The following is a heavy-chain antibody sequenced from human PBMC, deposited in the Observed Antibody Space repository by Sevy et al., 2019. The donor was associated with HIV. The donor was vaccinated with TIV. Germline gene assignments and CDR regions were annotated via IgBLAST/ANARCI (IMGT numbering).Heavy chain of an antibody. V-gene: IGHV4-30-2*01. CDR2: IYHSGSS. CDR1: GGSISSGGYS. J-gene: IGHJ5*02. CDR3: ARGPLYDILTGYYSWFDP. Sequence: SETLSLTCAASGGSISSGGYSWSWIRQPPGKGLEWSSYIYHSGSSDYNPSLKSRVTMSVDRSKNQFSLKLSSVTAADTAVYYCARGPLYDILTGYYSWFDPWGQGILVTVSS. D-gene: IGHD3-9*01.